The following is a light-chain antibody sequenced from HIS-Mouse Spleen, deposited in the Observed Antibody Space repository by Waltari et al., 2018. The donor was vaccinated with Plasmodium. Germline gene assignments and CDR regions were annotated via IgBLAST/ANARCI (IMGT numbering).Light chain of an antibody. J-gene: IGLJ2*01. Sequence: QSALTQPRSVSGSPEQSITISCLGTSNAIGSSRLVSWYQQHPGKAPKLRIYEGSKGPSGVSNRFSGSKSGNTASLTISGLQAEDEADYYCCSYAGSRVFGGGTKLTVL. CDR2: EGS. CDR3: CSYAGSRV. V-gene: IGLV2-23*01. CDR1: SNAIGSSRL.